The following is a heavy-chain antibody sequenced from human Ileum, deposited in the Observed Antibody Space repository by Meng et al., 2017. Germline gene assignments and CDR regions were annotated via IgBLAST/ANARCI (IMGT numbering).Heavy chain of an antibody. J-gene: IGHJ4*02. CDR2: AST. D-gene: IGHD1-26*01. Sequence: GPLQASGPGLVSPSETLSLICTVSGGSVSRAGYQWGWIRQPPGKGLEWIGYASTNYNPSLKSRVTISLDTSRNQFSLSLSSVTAADTAVYYCARDHMGSLDYWGQGILVTVSS. CDR1: GGSVSRAGYQ. CDR3: ARDHMGSLDY. V-gene: IGHV4-61*08.